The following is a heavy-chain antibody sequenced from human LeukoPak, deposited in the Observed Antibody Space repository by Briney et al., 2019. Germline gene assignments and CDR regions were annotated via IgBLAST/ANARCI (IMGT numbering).Heavy chain of an antibody. CDR2: IYTSGST. D-gene: IGHD3-10*02. J-gene: IGHJ6*03. CDR3: ARVFGGYYYYMDV. CDR1: GGSISSGSYY. V-gene: IGHV4-61*02. Sequence: PSQTLSLTCTVSGGSISSGSYYWSWIRQPAGKGLEWIGRIYTSGSTYYNPSLKSRVTISVDTSKNQFSLKLSSVTAADTAVYYCARVFGGYYYYMDVWGKGTTVTVSS.